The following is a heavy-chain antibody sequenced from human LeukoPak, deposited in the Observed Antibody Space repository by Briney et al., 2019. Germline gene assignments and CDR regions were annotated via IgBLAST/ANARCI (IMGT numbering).Heavy chain of an antibody. CDR1: GFAFSGSA. Sequence: GGSLKLSCAASGFAFSGSAVHWVRQASGIGLEWVGRITTRPNNYATAYAASLKGRFTISRDDSENTAYLQMNSLRAEDTAFYYCARDDYGSGSWNDYWGQGTLVTVSS. J-gene: IGHJ4*02. D-gene: IGHD3-10*01. CDR2: ITTRPNNYAT. CDR3: ARDDYGSGSWNDY. V-gene: IGHV3-73*01.